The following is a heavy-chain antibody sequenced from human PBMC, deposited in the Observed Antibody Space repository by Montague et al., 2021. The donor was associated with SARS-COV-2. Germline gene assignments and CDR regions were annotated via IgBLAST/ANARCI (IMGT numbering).Heavy chain of an antibody. J-gene: IGHJ6*02. V-gene: IGHV3-30-3*01. D-gene: IGHD2/OR15-2a*01. Sequence: SLRLSCAASGFTFSSYAMHWVRQAPGKGLEWVAVISYDGSNEYYADSVKGRFTISRDNSKNTLYLQMNSLRAEDTAVYYCARVLGGYYGMDVWGQGTTATVSS. CDR1: GFTFSSYA. CDR2: ISYDGSNE. CDR3: ARVLGGYYGMDV.